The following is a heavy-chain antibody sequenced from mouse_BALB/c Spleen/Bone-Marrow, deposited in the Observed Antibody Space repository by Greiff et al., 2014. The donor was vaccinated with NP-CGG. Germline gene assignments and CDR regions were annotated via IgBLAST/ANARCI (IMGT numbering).Heavy chain of an antibody. CDR1: GFTFSSFG. D-gene: IGHD3-3*01. J-gene: IGHJ4*01. Sequence: EVQLQQSGGGLVQPGGSRKLSCAASGFTFSSFGTHWVRQAPEKGLEWVAYISSGSSTIYYADTMKGRFTISRDNPKNTLFLQMTSLRSGDTAMYYCTRSGTLGAMDYWGQGTLVTVSS. CDR2: ISSGSSTI. CDR3: TRSGTLGAMDY. V-gene: IGHV5-17*02.